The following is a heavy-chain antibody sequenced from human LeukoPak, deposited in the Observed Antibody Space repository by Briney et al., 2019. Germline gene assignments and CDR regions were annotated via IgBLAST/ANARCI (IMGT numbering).Heavy chain of an antibody. D-gene: IGHD2-8*01. CDR3: ARRRLYGLRGGAFDI. Sequence: PSETLSLTCTVSRGSTSTYYWSWIRQPPGKGLEWIGYIYYSGSTNYNPSLKSRVTISVDTSKNQFSLKLSSVTAADTAVYYCARRRLYGLRGGAFDIWGQGTMVTVSS. J-gene: IGHJ3*02. CDR2: IYYSGST. CDR1: RGSTSTYY. V-gene: IGHV4-59*12.